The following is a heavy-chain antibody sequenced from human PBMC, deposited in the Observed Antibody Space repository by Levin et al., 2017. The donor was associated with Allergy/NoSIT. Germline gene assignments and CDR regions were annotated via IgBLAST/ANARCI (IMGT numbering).Heavy chain of an antibody. V-gene: IGHV4-34*01. CDR3: ARGLGVDDYGDHEHWYFDL. Sequence: SETLSLTCAVYGGSFSGYYWSWIRQPPGKGLEWIGEINHSGSTNYNPSLKSRVTISVDTSKNQFSLKLSSVTAADTAVYYCARGLGVDDYGDHEHWYFDLWGRGTLVTVSS. D-gene: IGHD4-17*01. CDR1: GGSFSGYY. J-gene: IGHJ2*01. CDR2: INHSGST.